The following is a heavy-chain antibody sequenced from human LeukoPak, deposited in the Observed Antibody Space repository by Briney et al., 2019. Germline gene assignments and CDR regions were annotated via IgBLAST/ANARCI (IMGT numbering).Heavy chain of an antibody. D-gene: IGHD6-13*01. CDR1: GGSISSGRYY. CDR2: IYTSGST. V-gene: IGHV4-61*02. Sequence: PSQTLSLTCTVSGGSISSGRYYWSWIRQPAGKGLEWIGRIYTSGSTNYNPSLKSRVTISGDSSKNQFSLKLSSVTAADTAVYYCARVFPAAGTEGFDSWGQGTLVTVSS. J-gene: IGHJ5*01. CDR3: ARVFPAAGTEGFDS.